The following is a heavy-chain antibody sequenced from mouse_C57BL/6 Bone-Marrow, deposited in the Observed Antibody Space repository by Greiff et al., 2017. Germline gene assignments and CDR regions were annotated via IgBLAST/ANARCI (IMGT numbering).Heavy chain of an antibody. D-gene: IGHD2-5*01. CDR2: IYPGSGSA. CDR1: GYTFTSYW. Sequence: QVQLKQPGAELVKPGASGKMSCKASGYTFTSYWITWVKQRPGQGLEWIGDIYPGSGSANYNEKFKSKATLTVDPSYSTAYMQLSSLTSDDSAVFYYARPNYSNYLYFDVWGTGTTVTGSS. CDR3: ARPNYSNYLYFDV. J-gene: IGHJ1*03. V-gene: IGHV1-55*01.